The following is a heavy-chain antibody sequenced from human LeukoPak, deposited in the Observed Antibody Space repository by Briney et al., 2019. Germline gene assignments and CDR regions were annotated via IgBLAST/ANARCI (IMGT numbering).Heavy chain of an antibody. J-gene: IGHJ6*03. CDR3: VRGTGTTYYYYYMDV. Sequence: GGSLRLSCAASGFTFSDHYMDWVRQAPGQGLEWVGRIRNKANTYTTEYAASVKGRFTISRDDSKNSVYLQMNSLKTEDTAVYYCVRGTGTTYYYYYMDVWGKGTTVTVS. D-gene: IGHD1-7*01. CDR1: GFTFSDHY. V-gene: IGHV3-72*01. CDR2: IRNKANTYTT.